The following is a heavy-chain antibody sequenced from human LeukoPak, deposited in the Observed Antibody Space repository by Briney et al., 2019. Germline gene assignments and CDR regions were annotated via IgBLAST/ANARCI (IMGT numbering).Heavy chain of an antibody. Sequence: GGSLRLSCVASGFTFSSYVMNWVRRAPGKGLEWVSAISGNGGSTYYADSVKGRFTISRDNSKNTLSLQMNSLRAEDTAVYYCAREGGPYRPLDYWGQGTLVTVS. CDR1: GFTFSSYV. CDR2: ISGNGGST. V-gene: IGHV3-23*01. CDR3: AREGGPYRPLDY. D-gene: IGHD3-16*01. J-gene: IGHJ4*02.